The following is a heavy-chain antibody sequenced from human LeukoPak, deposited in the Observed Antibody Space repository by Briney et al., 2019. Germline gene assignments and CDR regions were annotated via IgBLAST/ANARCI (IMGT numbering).Heavy chain of an antibody. CDR1: GDSVSSNSAA. D-gene: IGHD1-14*01. V-gene: IGHV6-1*01. CDR3: ARDRAGRNSYYYYMDV. J-gene: IGHJ6*03. Sequence: SQTLSLTCAISGDSVSSNSAAWNWIRQSPSRGLEWLGRAYYRSKWYNDYAVSVQSRITINPDTSKNQFSLQLNSVTPEDTAVYYCARDRAGRNSYYYYMDVWGKGTTVTVSS. CDR2: AYYRSKWYN.